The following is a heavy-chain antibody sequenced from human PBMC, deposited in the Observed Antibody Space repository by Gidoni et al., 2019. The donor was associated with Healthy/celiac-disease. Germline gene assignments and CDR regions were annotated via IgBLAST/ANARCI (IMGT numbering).Heavy chain of an antibody. D-gene: IGHD6-13*01. CDR2: IIPIIVLA. J-gene: IGHJ4*02. V-gene: IGHV1-69*08. Sequence: QVQLVPSGAEVKKPGSSVNVYCKAYGGTFSTYTISWVRQAHGQGLELMGRIIPIIVLANYAQNLQVRVTLTAEKSSSTAYMELRCLGSEGTAVYYCSRDLGGYSDMEGYAATEGYWGQGTLVTVSS. CDR3: SRDLGGYSDMEGYAATEGY. CDR1: GGTFSTYT.